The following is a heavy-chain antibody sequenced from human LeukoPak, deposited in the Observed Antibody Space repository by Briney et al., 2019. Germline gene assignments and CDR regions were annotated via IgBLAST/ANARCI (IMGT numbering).Heavy chain of an antibody. Sequence: GGSRKLSWAASGLTFSSYGMPWVGRAPGKGLGWGAVISYDGSNKYYADSVEGRFTISRDNSKNTLYLQMNSLRAEDTAVYYCAKTRYSSGSPIDYWGQGTLVTVSS. CDR1: GLTFSSYG. D-gene: IGHD6-19*01. CDR2: ISYDGSNK. J-gene: IGHJ4*02. V-gene: IGHV3-30*18. CDR3: AKTRYSSGSPIDY.